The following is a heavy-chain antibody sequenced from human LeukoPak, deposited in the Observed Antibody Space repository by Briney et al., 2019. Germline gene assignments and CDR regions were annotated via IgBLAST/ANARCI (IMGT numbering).Heavy chain of an antibody. Sequence: ASVKVSCKASGYTFTSYAMHWVRQAPGQRLEWMGWINAGNGNTKYSQKFQGRVTMTEDTSTDTAYMELSSLRSEDTAVYYCARFQAYYYDSSGYPAYAFDIWGQGTMVTVSS. CDR1: GYTFTSYA. CDR3: ARFQAYYYDSSGYPAYAFDI. V-gene: IGHV1-3*01. D-gene: IGHD3-22*01. CDR2: INAGNGNT. J-gene: IGHJ3*02.